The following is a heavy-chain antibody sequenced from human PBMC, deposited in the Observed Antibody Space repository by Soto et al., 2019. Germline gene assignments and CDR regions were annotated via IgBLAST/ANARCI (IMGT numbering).Heavy chain of an antibody. CDR1: RGSISRGGYY. CDR3: ARDRVIHGLQRSLDY. V-gene: IGHV4-31*03. CDR2: IYYSGST. J-gene: IGHJ4*02. Sequence: SETLSLTCTVSRGSISRGGYYWSWIRQHPGKGLEWIGYIYYSGSTYYNPSLKSRVTISVDTSKNQFSLKLSSVTAADTAVYYCARDRVIHGLQRSLDYWGQGALVTVSS. D-gene: IGHD4-4*01.